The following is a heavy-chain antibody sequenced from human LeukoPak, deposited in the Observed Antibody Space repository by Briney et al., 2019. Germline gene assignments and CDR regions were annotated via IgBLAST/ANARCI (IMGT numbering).Heavy chain of an antibody. J-gene: IGHJ6*02. V-gene: IGHV1-2*06. CDR1: GGTFSSYA. CDR3: AAGLYCSGGSCFSARYYYGMDV. D-gene: IGHD2-15*01. Sequence: ASVKVSCKASGGTFSSYAISWVRQAPGQGLEWMGRINPNSGGTNYAQKFQGRVTMTRDTSISTAYMELSRLRSDDTAVYYCAAGLYCSGGSCFSARYYYGMDVWGQGTTVTVSS. CDR2: INPNSGGT.